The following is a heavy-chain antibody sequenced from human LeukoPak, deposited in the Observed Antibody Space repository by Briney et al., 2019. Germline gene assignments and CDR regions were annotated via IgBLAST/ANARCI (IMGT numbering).Heavy chain of an antibody. CDR1: GDSISSYY. D-gene: IGHD5-18*01. CDR2: IYYSGST. CDR3: ARGSRYINGYPYFDY. Sequence: SETLSLTCTVSGDSISSYYWSWIRQPPGKGLVWIGYIYYSGSTSYNPSLKSRVTISVDTSKNQFSLKLSSVTAADTAVYYCARGSRYINGYPYFDYWGRGTLVTVSS. V-gene: IGHV4-59*01. J-gene: IGHJ4*02.